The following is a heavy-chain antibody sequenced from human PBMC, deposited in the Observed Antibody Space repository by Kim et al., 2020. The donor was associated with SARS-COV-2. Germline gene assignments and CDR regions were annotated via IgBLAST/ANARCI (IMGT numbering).Heavy chain of an antibody. CDR2: ISSSGSTI. V-gene: IGHV3-11*01. Sequence: GSLRLSCAASGFTFSDYYMSWIRQAPGKGLEWVSYISSSGSTIYYADSVKGRFTISRDNAKNSLYLQMNSLRAEDTAVYYCATGPTCSSTSCYNYYYYMDVWGKGTTVTVSS. D-gene: IGHD2-2*01. J-gene: IGHJ6*03. CDR1: GFTFSDYY. CDR3: ATGPTCSSTSCYNYYYYMDV.